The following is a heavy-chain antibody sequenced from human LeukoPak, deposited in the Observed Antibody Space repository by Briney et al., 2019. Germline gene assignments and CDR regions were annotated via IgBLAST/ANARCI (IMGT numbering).Heavy chain of an antibody. D-gene: IGHD5-24*01. V-gene: IGHV5-10-1*01. J-gene: IGHJ5*02. CDR1: GYSFTSYW. CDR3: ARDGYISWFDP. Sequence: GESLKISCQGSGYSFTSYWISWVRQLPGKGLEWMGRIDPSDSYTNYSPSFQGHVTISADKSISTAYLQWSSLKASDTAMYYCARDGYISWFDPWGQGTLVTVSS. CDR2: IDPSDSYT.